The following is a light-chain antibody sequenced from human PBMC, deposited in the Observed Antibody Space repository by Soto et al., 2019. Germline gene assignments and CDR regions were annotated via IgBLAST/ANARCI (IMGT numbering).Light chain of an antibody. CDR2: SNN. J-gene: IGLJ1*01. CDR3: AAWDDSLNGPYV. CDR1: SPNIGSNT. Sequence: QSVLTQPPSASWTPGQRVTISCSGSSPNIGSNTVNWYQQLPGTAPKLLIYSNNQRPSGVPDRFSGSKSGTSASLAISGLQSEDEADYYCAAWDDSLNGPYVFGTGTKVTVL. V-gene: IGLV1-44*01.